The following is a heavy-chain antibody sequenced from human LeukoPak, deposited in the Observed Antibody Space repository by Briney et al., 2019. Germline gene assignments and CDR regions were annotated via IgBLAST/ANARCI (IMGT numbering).Heavy chain of an antibody. V-gene: IGHV3-74*01. CDR3: ARTSPTSRFDF. CDR2: INGDGSNS. CDR1: GFTFTTYW. J-gene: IGHJ4*02. Sequence: RGSLRLSCVASGFTFTTYWMHWVRQAPGKGLVWVSRINGDGSNSNYADSVKGRFTISRDNARNTLYLQMNGLRAEDTALYYCARTSPTSRFDFWGQGTLVTVSS. D-gene: IGHD3-16*01.